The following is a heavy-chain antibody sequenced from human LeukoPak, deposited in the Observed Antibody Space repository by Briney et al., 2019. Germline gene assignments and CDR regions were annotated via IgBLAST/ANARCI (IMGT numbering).Heavy chain of an antibody. CDR3: AKETKYSSSSKGSYFDY. Sequence: GGSLRLSCAASGFTVSSNYMSWVRQAPGKGLEWVSEIYSDGSTYYAASVKGRFSIPRDNSRNTLYLQMNSLRAEDTAVYYCAKETKYSSSSKGSYFDYWGQGTLVTVSS. J-gene: IGHJ4*02. CDR1: GFTVSSNY. D-gene: IGHD6-6*01. V-gene: IGHV3-53*01. CDR2: IYSDGST.